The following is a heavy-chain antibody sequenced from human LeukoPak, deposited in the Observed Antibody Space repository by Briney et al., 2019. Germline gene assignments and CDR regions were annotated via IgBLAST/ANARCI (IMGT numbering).Heavy chain of an antibody. Sequence: PSETLSLTCTVSGGSISSYYWSWIRQPPGKGLEWIGYIYYSGSTNFNPSLKSRVTISVDTSKNQFSLKLSSMTAADTAVYYCARGLTVTTFESGYYYGMDVWGQGTTVTVSS. CDR2: IYYSGST. D-gene: IGHD4-17*01. CDR3: ARGLTVTTFESGYYYGMDV. J-gene: IGHJ6*02. V-gene: IGHV4-59*01. CDR1: GGSISSYY.